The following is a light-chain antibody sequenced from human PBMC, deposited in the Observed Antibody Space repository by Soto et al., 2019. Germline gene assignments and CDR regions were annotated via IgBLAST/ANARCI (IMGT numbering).Light chain of an antibody. CDR1: QSVSSSY. J-gene: IGKJ1*01. CDR2: DAS. V-gene: IGKV3-20*01. Sequence: EIVLTQSPATLSLSPGERATLSCRASQSVSSSYLAWYQQKPGQAPRLLIYDASNRATGIPARFSGSGSGTDFTLAISSLEPEDFAVYYCQQYGSSRWTFGQGTKVDNK. CDR3: QQYGSSRWT.